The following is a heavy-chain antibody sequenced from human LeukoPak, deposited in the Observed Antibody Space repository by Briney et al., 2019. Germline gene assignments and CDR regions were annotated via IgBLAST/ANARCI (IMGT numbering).Heavy chain of an antibody. D-gene: IGHD6-19*01. CDR2: IKSKTDYGTT. J-gene: IGHJ4*02. CDR1: GLTFSNAW. CDR3: TTAVAVAGSIYFDY. V-gene: IGHV3-15*01. Sequence: GGSLRLSCTASGLTFSNAWMSWVRQAPEKGLEWVGRIKSKTDYGTTDYAAPVKGRFTISRDDSKNTLYLQMNSLKTEDTAVYYCTTAVAVAGSIYFDYWGQGTLVTVSS.